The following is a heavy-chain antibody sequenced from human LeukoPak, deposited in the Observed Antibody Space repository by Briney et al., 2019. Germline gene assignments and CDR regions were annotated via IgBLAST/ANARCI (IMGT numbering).Heavy chain of an antibody. CDR3: ASYSGDDFWSGYTDNYNWFDP. CDR1: GYTFTGYY. CDR2: INPNSGGT. Sequence: GASVKVSCKASGYTFTGYYMHWVRQAPGQGLEWMGWINPNSGGTNYAQKFQGRVTMTRDTSISTAYMELSSLRSEDTAVYYCASYSGDDFWSGYTDNYNWFDPWGQGTLVTVSS. J-gene: IGHJ5*02. V-gene: IGHV1-2*02. D-gene: IGHD3-3*01.